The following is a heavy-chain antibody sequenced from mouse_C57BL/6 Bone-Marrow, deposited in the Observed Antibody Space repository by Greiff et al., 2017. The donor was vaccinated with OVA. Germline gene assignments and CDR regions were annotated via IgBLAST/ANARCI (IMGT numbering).Heavy chain of an antibody. Sequence: QVQLQQSGPELVKPGASVKISCKASGYAFSSSWMNWVKQRPGKGLEWIGRIYPGDGDTNYNGKFKGKATLTADKSSSTAYMQLSSLTSEDSAVYFCARRAYGGLWYFDVWGTGTTVTVSS. CDR3: ARRAYGGLWYFDV. V-gene: IGHV1-82*01. CDR1: GYAFSSSW. D-gene: IGHD1-1*02. CDR2: IYPGDGDT. J-gene: IGHJ1*03.